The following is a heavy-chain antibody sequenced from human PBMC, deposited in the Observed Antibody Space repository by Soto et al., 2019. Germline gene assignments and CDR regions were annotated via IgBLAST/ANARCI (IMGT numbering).Heavy chain of an antibody. CDR2: IIPIFGTA. CDR3: VRGRDSSGWTGAFGY. Sequence: GPSVKVSCKASGGTFSSYAISWVRQAPGQGLEWMGGIIPIFGTANYAQKFQGRVTLTMNTSITTAYMELTSLRSEDTAVYYCVRGRDSSGWTGAFGYWGQGTLVTVSS. D-gene: IGHD3-22*01. V-gene: IGHV1-69*05. J-gene: IGHJ4*02. CDR1: GGTFSSYA.